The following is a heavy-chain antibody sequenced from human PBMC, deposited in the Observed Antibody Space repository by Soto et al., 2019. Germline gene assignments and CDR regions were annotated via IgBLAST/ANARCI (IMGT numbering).Heavy chain of an antibody. V-gene: IGHV4-4*02. D-gene: IGHD4-17*01. CDR3: ARVGGDYQPYDAFDI. Sequence: QVQLQESGPGLVKPSGTLSLTCAVSSGSISSSNWWSWVRQPPGKGLEWLGEIYHSGSTNYNPSLKRLVTISVDQSKNQFSLKLSSVTAADTAVYYWARVGGDYQPYDAFDIWGQGTMVTVSS. J-gene: IGHJ3*02. CDR2: IYHSGST. CDR1: SGSISSSNW.